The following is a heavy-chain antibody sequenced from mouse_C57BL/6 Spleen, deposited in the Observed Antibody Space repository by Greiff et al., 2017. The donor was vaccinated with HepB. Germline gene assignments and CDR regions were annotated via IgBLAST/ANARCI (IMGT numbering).Heavy chain of an antibody. CDR3: ARSGAYYSNYGFAY. CDR1: GYSITSGYY. D-gene: IGHD2-5*01. V-gene: IGHV3-6*01. CDR2: ISYDGSN. Sequence: EVQLQQSGPGLVKPSQSLSLTCSVTGYSITSGYYWNWIRQFPGNKLEWMGYISYDGSNNYNPSLKNRISITRDTSKNQFFLKLNSVTTEDTATYYCARSGAYYSNYGFAYWGQGTLVTVSA. J-gene: IGHJ3*01.